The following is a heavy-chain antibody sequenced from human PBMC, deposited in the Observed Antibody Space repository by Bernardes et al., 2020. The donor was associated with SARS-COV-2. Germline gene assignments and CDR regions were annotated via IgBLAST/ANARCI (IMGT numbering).Heavy chain of an antibody. CDR1: GFTFSSYS. Sequence: GGSLRLSCAAAGFTFSSYSMNWVRQAPGKGLEWVSPISSSSTHIYYTDSVKGRFTISRDNAKNSLLLQMNSLRAEDTAVYYCARDICSGSSCYPVHAFDIWGQGTMVTVSP. CDR3: ARDICSGSSCYPVHAFDI. CDR2: ISSSSTHI. V-gene: IGHV3-21*01. D-gene: IGHD2-2*01. J-gene: IGHJ3*02.